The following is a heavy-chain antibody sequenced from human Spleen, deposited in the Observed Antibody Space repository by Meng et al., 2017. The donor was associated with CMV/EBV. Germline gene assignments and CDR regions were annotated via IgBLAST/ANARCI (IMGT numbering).Heavy chain of an antibody. J-gene: IGHJ4*02. CDR1: GGTFRSYA. D-gene: IGHD4-23*01. Sequence: SVKVSCKASGGTFRSYAISWVRQAPGQGLEWLGAILPLYGTTKYAQNFQGRIMITTDESTRTAFMELSSLRFEDTAVYYCARDLGGNSVGPVDYWGQGTLVTVSS. V-gene: IGHV1-69*05. CDR3: ARDLGGNSVGPVDY. CDR2: ILPLYGTT.